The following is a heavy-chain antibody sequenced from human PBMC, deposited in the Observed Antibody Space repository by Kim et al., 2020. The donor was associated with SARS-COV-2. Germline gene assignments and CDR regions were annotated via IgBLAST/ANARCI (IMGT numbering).Heavy chain of an antibody. V-gene: IGHV3-30-3*01. CDR3: ATSGRVPNCFDP. D-gene: IGHD2-2*01. Sequence: GGSLRLSCAASGFSFISYAMHWVRQAPGKGLDWVAVVSHDESTTNYADSVKGRFTISRDNSKNTLYLQMNSLRPEDTAVYYCATSGRVPNCFDPWGQGTLVTVSS. CDR1: GFSFISYA. CDR2: VSHDESTT. J-gene: IGHJ5*02.